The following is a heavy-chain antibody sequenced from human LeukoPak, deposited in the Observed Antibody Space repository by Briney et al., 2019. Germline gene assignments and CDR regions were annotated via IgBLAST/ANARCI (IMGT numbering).Heavy chain of an antibody. D-gene: IGHD3-22*01. V-gene: IGHV2-70*01. Sequence: SGPTLVNPTQTLTLTGTFSGFSLSTSGMCVSWIRQPPGKALEWLALIDWDDDMFYSTSLKTRLTISKDTSKNQVVLTMTNMDPVDTATYYCARTHYFDSSAYYYSFDYWGQGTPVTVSS. CDR2: IDWDDDM. CDR3: ARTHYFDSSAYYYSFDY. J-gene: IGHJ4*02. CDR1: GFSLSTSGMC.